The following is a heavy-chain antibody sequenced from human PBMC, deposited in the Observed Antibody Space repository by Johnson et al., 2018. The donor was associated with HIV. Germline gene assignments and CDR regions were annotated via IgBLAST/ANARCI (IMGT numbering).Heavy chain of an antibody. CDR2: ISYDGSNK. D-gene: IGHD6-13*01. V-gene: IGHV3-30*04. CDR3: VREQSGIAAAGNDNAFVI. CDR1: GFTFSSYA. Sequence: QVQLVESGGGVVQPGRSLRLSCAASGFTFSSYAMHWVRQAPGKGLEWVAVISYDGSNKYYADSVKGRFTISRDNSKNTLYLQMKSLRAEDTAVYYCVREQSGIAAAGNDNAFVIWGQGTMVTVSS. J-gene: IGHJ3*02.